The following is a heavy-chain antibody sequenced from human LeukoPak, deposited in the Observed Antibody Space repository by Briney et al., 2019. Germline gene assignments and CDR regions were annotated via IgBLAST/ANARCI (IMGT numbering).Heavy chain of an antibody. Sequence: GGSLRLSCAASGFIFNTYVMHWVRQAPGKGLEWLAFIRYDGSNKNYADSVKGRFTISRDNAKKSLYLQMNSLRAEDTALYYCAKDIGSSGSYGVDYWGQGTMVTVSS. J-gene: IGHJ4*02. CDR3: AKDIGSSGSYGVDY. D-gene: IGHD1-26*01. V-gene: IGHV3-30*02. CDR2: IRYDGSNK. CDR1: GFIFNTYV.